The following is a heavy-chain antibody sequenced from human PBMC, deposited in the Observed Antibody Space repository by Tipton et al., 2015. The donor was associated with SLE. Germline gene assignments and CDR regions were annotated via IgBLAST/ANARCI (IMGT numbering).Heavy chain of an antibody. D-gene: IGHD4-11*01. CDR3: ARLIGHSTYGFWFDP. CDR2: VHSRGNT. J-gene: IGHJ5*02. V-gene: IGHV4-39*07. CDR1: GDSISSGTFF. Sequence: TLSLTCTVSGDSISSGTFFWGWVRQSPEKGLAWIGSVHSRGNTYYNPSLTSRVTISVDPSKNQFSLTLKSVTAADTAVYYCARLIGHSTYGFWFDPWGQGTLVTVSS.